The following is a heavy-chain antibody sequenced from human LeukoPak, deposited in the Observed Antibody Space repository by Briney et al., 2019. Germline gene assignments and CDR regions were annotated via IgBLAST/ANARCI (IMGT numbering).Heavy chain of an antibody. D-gene: IGHD2-2*01. CDR2: IHYSGST. CDR1: GGSISSYY. CDR3: ARDGGGYCNSTSCYSI. J-gene: IGHJ4*02. V-gene: IGHV4-59*01. Sequence: SETLSLTCTVSGGSISSYYWNWIRQPPGKGLEWIGYIHYSGSTNYNPSLKSRVTISVDTSKNQFSLKLSSVTAADTAVYYCARDGGGYCNSTSCYSIWGQGILVTVSS.